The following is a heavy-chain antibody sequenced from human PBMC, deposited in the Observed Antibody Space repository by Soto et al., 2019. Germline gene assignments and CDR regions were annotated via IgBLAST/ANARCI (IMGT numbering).Heavy chain of an antibody. CDR3: AREYYGSGSYYPGGWFDP. D-gene: IGHD3-10*01. J-gene: IGHJ5*02. CDR1: GFMFSSYS. Sequence: GGSLRLSCAASGFMFSSYSMNWVRQAPGKGLEWVSYISSSSSTIYYADSVKGRFTISRDNAKNSLYLQMNSLRAEDTAVYYCAREYYGSGSYYPGGWFDPWGQGTLVTVSS. V-gene: IGHV3-48*01. CDR2: ISSSSSTI.